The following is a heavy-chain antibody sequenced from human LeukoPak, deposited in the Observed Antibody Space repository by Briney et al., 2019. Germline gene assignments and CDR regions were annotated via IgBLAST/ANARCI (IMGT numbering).Heavy chain of an antibody. CDR1: GYSISSGYY. J-gene: IGHJ5*02. CDR3: ARTSIFGANWLDP. CDR2: IYHSGST. D-gene: IGHD3-3*01. Sequence: SETLSLTCAVSGYSISSGYYWGWIRQPPGKGLEWIGSIYHSGSTYYNPSLKSRVTISVDTSKNQFSLKLSSVTAADTAVYYCARTSIFGANWLDPWGQGTLVTVSS. V-gene: IGHV4-38-2*01.